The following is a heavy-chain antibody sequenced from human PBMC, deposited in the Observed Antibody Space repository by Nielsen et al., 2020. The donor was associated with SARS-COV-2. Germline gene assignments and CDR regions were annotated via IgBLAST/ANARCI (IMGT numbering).Heavy chain of an antibody. D-gene: IGHD2-2*01. CDR1: GFTFSNAW. CDR2: IKSKIDGGTT. Sequence: GESLKISCAASGFTFSNAWMSWVRQAPGKGLEWVGRIKSKIDGGTTDYAAPVKDRFSISRDDSKNTVYLDMSSLRTEDTAVYYCATARYCSRTSCSAGTDMFDPWGQGTQVTVSS. CDR3: ATARYCSRTSCSAGTDMFDP. J-gene: IGHJ5*02. V-gene: IGHV3-15*01.